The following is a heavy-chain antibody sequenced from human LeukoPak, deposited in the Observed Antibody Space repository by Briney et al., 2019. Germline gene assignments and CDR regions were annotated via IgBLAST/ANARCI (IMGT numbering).Heavy chain of an antibody. J-gene: IGHJ3*02. Sequence: GASVKVSCKASGGTFSSYAISWVRQAPGQGLEWMGGIIPIFGTANYAQKFQGRVTITADESTSTAYMELSSLRSEDTAVYYCARVFGGSEGAFDIWGQGTMGTGSS. CDR1: GGTFSSYA. CDR2: IIPIFGTA. V-gene: IGHV1-69*13. CDR3: ARVFGGSEGAFDI. D-gene: IGHD4-23*01.